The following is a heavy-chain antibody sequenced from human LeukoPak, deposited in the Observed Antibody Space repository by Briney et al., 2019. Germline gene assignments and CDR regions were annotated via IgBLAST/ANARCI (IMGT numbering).Heavy chain of an antibody. CDR3: VREIGAAVAY. Sequence: GGSLRLSCAASGFTFSSYWMHWVRQASGKGLVWVSRINSDGSSTSYADSVKGRFTISRDNAKSTLYLQMNSLRAEDTAMYYCVREIGAAVAYWGQGTLVTVSS. D-gene: IGHD6-13*01. CDR1: GFTFSSYW. V-gene: IGHV3-74*01. J-gene: IGHJ4*02. CDR2: INSDGSST.